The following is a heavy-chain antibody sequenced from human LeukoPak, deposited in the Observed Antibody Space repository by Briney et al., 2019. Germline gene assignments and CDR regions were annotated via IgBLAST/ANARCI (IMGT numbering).Heavy chain of an antibody. J-gene: IGHJ4*02. CDR3: AREARSYYYDSSGVDY. Sequence: ASVKVSCKASVYTFTGYYMHWVRQAPGQGLEWMGWINPNSGGTNYAQKFQGRVTMTRDTSISTAYMELNRLRSDDTAVYYCAREARSYYYDSSGVDYWGQGTLVTVSS. V-gene: IGHV1-2*02. D-gene: IGHD3-22*01. CDR2: INPNSGGT. CDR1: VYTFTGYY.